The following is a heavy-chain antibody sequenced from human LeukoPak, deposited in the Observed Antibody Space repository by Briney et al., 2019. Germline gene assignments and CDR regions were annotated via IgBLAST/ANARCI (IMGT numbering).Heavy chain of an antibody. J-gene: IGHJ4*02. CDR3: ARDPPSHYYDSSDY. Sequence: PSETLSLTCAVYGGSFSGYYWSWIRQPPGKGLEWIGEINHSGSTNYNPSLKSRVTISVDTSKNQFSLKLSSVTAADTAVYYCARDPPSHYYDSSDYWGQGTLVTVSS. CDR2: INHSGST. CDR1: GGSFSGYY. D-gene: IGHD3-22*01. V-gene: IGHV4-34*01.